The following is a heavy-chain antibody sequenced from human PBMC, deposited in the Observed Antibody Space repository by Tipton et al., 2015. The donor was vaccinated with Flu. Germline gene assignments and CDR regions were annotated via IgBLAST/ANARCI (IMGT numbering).Heavy chain of an antibody. D-gene: IGHD3-22*01. CDR1: GGSISSGSYY. Sequence: TLSLTCTVSGGSISSGSYYWSWIRQPAGKGLEWIGRIYTSGSANYNPSLKSRVTISVDTSKNQFSLKLSSVTAVDTAVYYCAREGFDSSGYRAGDAFDIWGQGTMVTVSS. CDR3: AREGFDSSGYRAGDAFDI. J-gene: IGHJ3*02. V-gene: IGHV4-61*02. CDR2: IYTSGSA.